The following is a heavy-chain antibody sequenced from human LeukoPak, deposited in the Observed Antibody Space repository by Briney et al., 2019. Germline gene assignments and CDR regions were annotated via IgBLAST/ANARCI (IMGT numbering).Heavy chain of an antibody. CDR3: ASLNY. CDR1: GFTSSNFA. Sequence: GGSLRLSCAASGFTSSNFAMDWVRQAPGKGLEWVANIKQDGSEKYYVDSVKGRFTISRDNAKNSLYLQMNSLRAEDTAVYYCASLNYWGQGTLVTVSS. V-gene: IGHV3-7*03. CDR2: IKQDGSEK. J-gene: IGHJ4*02.